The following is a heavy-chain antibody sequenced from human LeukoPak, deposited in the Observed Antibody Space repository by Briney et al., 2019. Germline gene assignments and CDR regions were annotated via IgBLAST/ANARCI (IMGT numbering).Heavy chain of an antibody. CDR2: ITSSGSTI. CDR3: VGSGAYGAHNY. CDR1: GFTFNTYN. V-gene: IGHV3-48*01. J-gene: IGHJ4*02. D-gene: IGHD4-17*01. Sequence: GGSLRLSCAASGFTFNTYNMNWARQAPGQGLEWVSYITSSGSTIYYADSVKGRFTISRDNAKNSLYLQMNSLRAEDTAVYYCVGSGAYGAHNYWGQGTLVTVSS.